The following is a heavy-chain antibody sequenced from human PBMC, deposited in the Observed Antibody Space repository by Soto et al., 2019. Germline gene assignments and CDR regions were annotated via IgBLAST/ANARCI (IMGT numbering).Heavy chain of an antibody. CDR3: ATNTYYYGSDGRRYFDY. Sequence: QVQLVQSGAEVKKPGASVKVSCKVSGYTLTELSMYWVRQAPGKGLEWMGGFDPEDGETIYAQKFQGRVTMTEDTSTDTAYMELSSLRSEDTAVYYCATNTYYYGSDGRRYFDYWGQGTLVTVSS. CDR2: FDPEDGET. CDR1: GYTLTELS. V-gene: IGHV1-24*01. J-gene: IGHJ4*02. D-gene: IGHD3-10*01.